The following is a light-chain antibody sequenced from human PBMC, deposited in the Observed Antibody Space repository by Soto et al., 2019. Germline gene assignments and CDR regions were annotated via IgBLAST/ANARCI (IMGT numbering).Light chain of an antibody. CDR3: QQYGRSPMFT. Sequence: EIVLTQSPGTLSLSPGDRATLSCRASLSVSSNYLAWYQQKPGQAPRLLIYGASRGAAGIPDRFSGSGSGTDFTLTISRLEPVDFAVYFCQQYGRSPMFTFGQGTKLEVK. CDR2: GAS. V-gene: IGKV3-20*01. CDR1: LSVSSNY. J-gene: IGKJ2*01.